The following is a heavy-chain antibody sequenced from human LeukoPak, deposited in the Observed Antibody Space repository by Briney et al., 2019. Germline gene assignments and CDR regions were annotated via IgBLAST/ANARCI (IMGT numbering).Heavy chain of an antibody. CDR3: ARHCSSWYYYNSWWFDP. V-gene: IGHV4-34*01. CDR1: GGSFSGYY. CDR2: INHSGST. D-gene: IGHD6-13*01. Sequence: SETLSLTCAVYGGSFSGYYWSWIRQPPGKGLEWIGEINHSGSTNYNPSLKSRVTISVDTSKNQFSLKLSSVTAADTAVYYCARHCSSWYYYNSWWFDPWGQGTLVTVSS. J-gene: IGHJ5*02.